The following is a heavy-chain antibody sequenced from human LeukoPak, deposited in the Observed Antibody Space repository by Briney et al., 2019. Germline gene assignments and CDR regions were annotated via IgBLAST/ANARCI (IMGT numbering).Heavy chain of an antibody. CDR1: GFTFSNYW. CDR3: ARDFGRWFLDY. J-gene: IGHJ4*02. Sequence: GGSLRLSCAASGFTFSNYWINWVRQAPGKGLEWVANIKQDGSETYCVDSVKGRFTISRDNAKNSLYLQMNSLRAEDTAVYYCARDFGRWFLDYWGQGTLVTVSS. V-gene: IGHV3-7*01. D-gene: IGHD4-23*01. CDR2: IKQDGSET.